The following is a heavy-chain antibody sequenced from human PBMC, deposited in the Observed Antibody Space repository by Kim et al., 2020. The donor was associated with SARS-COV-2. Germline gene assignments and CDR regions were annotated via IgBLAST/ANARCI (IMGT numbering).Heavy chain of an antibody. CDR1: GFTFRSYW. V-gene: IGHV3-74*01. Sequence: GGSLRLSCAASGFTFRSYWMHWVRQTPGKGLVWVSRANSDGSSTSYADSVKGRFTISRDNAKNTLYLQMNSLGAEDTAVYYCARGPFWTYYFDYWGQGILVTVSS. CDR3: ARGPFWTYYFDY. J-gene: IGHJ4*02. D-gene: IGHD3-3*01. CDR2: ANSDGSST.